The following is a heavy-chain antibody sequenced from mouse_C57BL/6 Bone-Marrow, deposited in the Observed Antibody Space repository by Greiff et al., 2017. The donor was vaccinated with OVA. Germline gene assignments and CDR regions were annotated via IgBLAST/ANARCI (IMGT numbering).Heavy chain of an antibody. CDR1: GFTIKDYY. CDR2: IDPEAVEP. Sequence: EVKLVESGAELVKPGASVKLSCTASGFTIKDYYMHWLKQRTEQGLEWIGRIDPEAVEPNYAPKFQGNATITVSTSSHTAYLLLSSLTAEDTAVYYCARSPYWGQGTTLTVSS. V-gene: IGHV14-2*01. CDR3: ARSPY. J-gene: IGHJ2*01.